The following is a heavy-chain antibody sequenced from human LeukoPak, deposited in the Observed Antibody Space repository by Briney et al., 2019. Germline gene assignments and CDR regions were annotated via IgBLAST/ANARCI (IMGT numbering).Heavy chain of an antibody. Sequence: SETLSLTCTVSGGSIGSYYWSWIRQPPGKGLEWIGYIYYSGSTNYNPSLKSRVTISVDTSKNQFSLKLSSVTAADTAVYYCARASIAVAGKAKRSSRVDVWGQGTTVTVSS. J-gene: IGHJ6*02. CDR3: ARASIAVAGKAKRSSRVDV. V-gene: IGHV4-59*12. CDR2: IYYSGST. CDR1: GGSIGSYY. D-gene: IGHD6-19*01.